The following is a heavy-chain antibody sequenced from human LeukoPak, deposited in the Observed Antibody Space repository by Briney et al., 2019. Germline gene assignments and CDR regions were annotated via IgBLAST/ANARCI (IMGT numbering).Heavy chain of an antibody. D-gene: IGHD6-13*01. V-gene: IGHV3-9*01. J-gene: IGHJ4*02. CDR1: GFTFDDYA. CDR2: ISWNSGSI. CDR3: EKDTLQQLLSLFDY. Sequence: PGRSLRLSCAASGFTFDDYAMHWVRQAPGKGLEWVSGISWNSGSIDYADSVKGRFTISRDNAKNSLYLQMNSLRAEDTALYYCEKDTLQQLLSLFDYGGRETLVPVS.